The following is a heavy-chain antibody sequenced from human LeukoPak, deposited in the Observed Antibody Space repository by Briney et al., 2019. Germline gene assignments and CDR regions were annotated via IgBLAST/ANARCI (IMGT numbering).Heavy chain of an antibody. V-gene: IGHV1-18*01. CDR1: GYTFITYG. CDR3: ARQSYGF. Sequence: ASVKVSYKTSGYTFITYGLTWVRQAPGQGLEWMGWVSAYNGNTKYAPNLQGRVTMTTDASTTTAYMELRSLRSDDTAVYYCARQSYGFWGQGTLVTVSS. CDR2: VSAYNGNT. D-gene: IGHD4-17*01. J-gene: IGHJ4*02.